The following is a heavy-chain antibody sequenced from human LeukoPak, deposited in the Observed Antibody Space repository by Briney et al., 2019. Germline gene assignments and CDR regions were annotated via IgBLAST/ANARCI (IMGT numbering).Heavy chain of an antibody. CDR1: GGSISSYY. D-gene: IGHD6-13*01. J-gene: IGHJ4*02. V-gene: IGHV4-59*08. CDR3: ALAAAGLDYYFDY. Sequence: SETLSLTCTVSGGSISSYYWSWIRQPPGKGLEWIGYIYYSGSTNYNPSLKSRVTISVDTSKNQFSLKLSSVTAADTAVYYCALAAAGLDYYFDYWGQGTLVTVSS. CDR2: IYYSGST.